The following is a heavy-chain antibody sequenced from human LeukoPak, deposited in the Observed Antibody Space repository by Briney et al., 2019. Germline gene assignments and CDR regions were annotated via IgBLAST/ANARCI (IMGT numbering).Heavy chain of an antibody. J-gene: IGHJ3*02. CDR2: ISGSGGST. D-gene: IGHD6-13*01. V-gene: IGHV3-23*01. CDR1: GFTFSSYA. Sequence: GGSLRLSCAASGFTFSSYAMSWVRQAPGKGLEWVSAISGSGGSTYYADSVEGRFTISRDNARNSLYLQMNSLRAEDTALYYCAKDAKEYSSSWFDAFDIWGQGTMVTVSS. CDR3: AKDAKEYSSSWFDAFDI.